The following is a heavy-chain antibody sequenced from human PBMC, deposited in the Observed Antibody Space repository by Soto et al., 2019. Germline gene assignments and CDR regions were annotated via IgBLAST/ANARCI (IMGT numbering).Heavy chain of an antibody. CDR1: GGTFSSYT. D-gene: IGHD5-12*01. J-gene: IGHJ6*02. Sequence: SVKVSCKASGGTFSSYTISWVRQAPGQGLEWMGRIIPILGIANYAQKFQGRVTITADKSTSTAYMELSSLRSEDTAVYYCARDRRDGYNYYYGMDVWGQGTTVTVSS. CDR2: IIPILGIA. CDR3: ARDRRDGYNYYYGMDV. V-gene: IGHV1-69*04.